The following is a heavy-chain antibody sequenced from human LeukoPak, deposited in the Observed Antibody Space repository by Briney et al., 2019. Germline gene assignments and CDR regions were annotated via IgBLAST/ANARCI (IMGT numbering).Heavy chain of an antibody. D-gene: IGHD3-22*01. Sequence: SETLSLTCTVSGGSISSYYWSWIRQPPGKGLEWIGYIYYSGSTNYNPSLKSRVTLSVDTSKNQFSLKLSSVTAADTAVYYCARVFGDYYDSSGYHYYYYMDVWGKGTTVTVSS. CDR3: ARVFGDYYDSSGYHYYYYMDV. CDR2: IYYSGST. V-gene: IGHV4-59*01. CDR1: GGSISSYY. J-gene: IGHJ6*03.